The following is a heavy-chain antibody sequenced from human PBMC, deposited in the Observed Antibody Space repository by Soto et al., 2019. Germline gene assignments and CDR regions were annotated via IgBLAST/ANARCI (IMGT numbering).Heavy chain of an antibody. J-gene: IGHJ4*02. Sequence: SETLFLTCTVAGGSISGYYGSWIRQPPGKGLEWIGYMYNTGSTVYNPSLKSRVVMSVDSSKNQFSLHLNSVTPEDTAVYYCAREGYSSGLAYFDYWDQGTQVTVSS. CDR2: MYNTGST. CDR1: GGSISGYY. CDR3: AREGYSSGLAYFDY. D-gene: IGHD6-19*01. V-gene: IGHV4-59*12.